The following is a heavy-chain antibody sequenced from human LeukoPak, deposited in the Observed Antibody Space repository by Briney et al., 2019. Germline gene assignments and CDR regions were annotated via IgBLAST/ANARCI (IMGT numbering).Heavy chain of an antibody. V-gene: IGHV1-69*01. CDR1: GGTFSSYA. CDR3: ARAYYDILAGPQGYYYYGMDV. CDR2: IIPIFGTA. Sequence: GSSVKVSCKASGGTFSSYAISWVRQAPGQGLEWMGGIIPIFGTANYAQKFQGRVTITADESTSTDYMELSSLRSEDTAVYYCARAYYDILAGPQGYYYYGMDVWGKGNTVTVSS. J-gene: IGHJ6*04. D-gene: IGHD3-9*01.